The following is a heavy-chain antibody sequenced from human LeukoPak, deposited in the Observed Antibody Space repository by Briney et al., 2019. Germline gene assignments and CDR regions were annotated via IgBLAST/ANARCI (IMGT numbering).Heavy chain of an antibody. J-gene: IGHJ6*04. V-gene: IGHV1-8*03. CDR1: GYTFTSYD. CDR3: ASSLTDITMTFLDV. CDR2: MNPNSGNT. D-gene: IGHD3-22*01. Sequence: GASVKVSCKASGYTFTSYDINWVRQATGQGLEWMGWMNPNSGNTGYAQKFQGRVTITRDTSISTAYMELSRLRSDDTAVYYCASSLTDITMTFLDVWGKGTTVTVSS.